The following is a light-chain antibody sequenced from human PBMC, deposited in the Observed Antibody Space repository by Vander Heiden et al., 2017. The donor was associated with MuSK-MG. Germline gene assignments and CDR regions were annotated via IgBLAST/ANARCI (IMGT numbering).Light chain of an antibody. CDR3: QHYDGYPWT. Sequence: DIQMTQSPSTLSASVGDRVTITCRASQSVSSWLAWYQQKPGKGPNLLIYKASSLKSGVPSRFSDSGSGTEFTLTINSLQPDDFATYYCQHYDGYPWTFGQGTKVEIK. CDR1: QSVSSW. J-gene: IGKJ1*01. V-gene: IGKV1-5*03. CDR2: KAS.